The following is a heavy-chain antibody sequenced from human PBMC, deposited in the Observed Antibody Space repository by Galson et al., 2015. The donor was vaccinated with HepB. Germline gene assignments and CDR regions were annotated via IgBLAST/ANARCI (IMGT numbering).Heavy chain of an antibody. V-gene: IGHV3-15*04. CDR2: IESRTDGETT. J-gene: IGHJ5*02. CDR1: GFTFSNAW. Sequence: SLRLSCATSGFTFSNAWMSWVRQAPGKGLEWVGRIESRTDGETTDYAAPVKGRFTISRDDSRDTLYLQMNNLKTEDTGLYFCTTAPLHPFSWGQGILVTVSP. CDR3: TTAPLHPFS. D-gene: IGHD2/OR15-2a*01.